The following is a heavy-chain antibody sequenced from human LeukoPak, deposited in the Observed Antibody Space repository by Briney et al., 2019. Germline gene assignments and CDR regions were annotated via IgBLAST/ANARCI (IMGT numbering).Heavy chain of an antibody. J-gene: IGHJ6*02. Sequence: ASVTVSCKASGYTFTSYGISWVRQAPGQGLEWMGWISAYNGNTNYAQKLQDRVTMTTDTSTSTAYMELRSLRSDDTAVYYCARDGEGSGVLDFYDYYLYYYYGMDVWGQGTTVTVSS. CDR2: ISAYNGNT. CDR3: ARDGEGSGVLDFYDYYLYYYYGMDV. D-gene: IGHD3-16*01. V-gene: IGHV1-18*01. CDR1: GYTFTSYG.